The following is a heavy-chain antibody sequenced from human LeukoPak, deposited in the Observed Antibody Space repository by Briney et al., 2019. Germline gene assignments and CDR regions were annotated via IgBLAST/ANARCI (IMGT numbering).Heavy chain of an antibody. CDR3: ASTPPILLLYYYYGMDV. J-gene: IGHJ6*02. Sequence: ASVKVSCKASGYTFTSYAMNWVRQAPGQGLEWMGWINTNTGNPTYAQGFTGRFVFSLDTSVSTAYLQISSLKAEDTAVYYCASTPPILLLYYYYGMDVWGQGTTVTVSS. CDR1: GYTFTSYA. D-gene: IGHD2/OR15-2a*01. CDR2: INTNTGNP. V-gene: IGHV7-4-1*02.